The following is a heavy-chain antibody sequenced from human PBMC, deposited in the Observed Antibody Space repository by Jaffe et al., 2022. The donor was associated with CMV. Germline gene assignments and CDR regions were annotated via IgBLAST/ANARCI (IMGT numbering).Heavy chain of an antibody. J-gene: IGHJ4*02. CDR1: GYTFTSYY. D-gene: IGHD2-2*01. CDR3: ARGLLGYCSSTSCSEFDY. V-gene: IGHV1-46*01. CDR2: INPSGGST. Sequence: QVQLVQSGAEVKKPGASVKVSCKASGYTFTSYYMHWVRQAPGQGLEWMGIINPSGGSTSYAQKFQGRVTMTRDTSTSTVYMELSSLRSEDTAVYYCARGLLGYCSSTSCSEFDYWGQGTLVTVSS.